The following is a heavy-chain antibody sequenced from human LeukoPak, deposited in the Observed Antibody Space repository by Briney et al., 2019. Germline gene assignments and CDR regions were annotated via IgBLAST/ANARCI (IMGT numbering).Heavy chain of an antibody. J-gene: IGHJ1*01. CDR2: INPNSGRT. D-gene: IGHD3-22*01. CDR1: GYTFTGYY. CDR3: ARYRNYYDSSGYYYVEYFQH. Sequence: GASVRLSCKASGYTFTGYYMHWVRQAPGQGLEWMGWINPNSGRTNYAQKFQGRVTMTRDTSISTAYMELSRLRSDDTAVYYCARYRNYYDSSGYYYVEYFQHWGQGTLVTFSS. V-gene: IGHV1-2*02.